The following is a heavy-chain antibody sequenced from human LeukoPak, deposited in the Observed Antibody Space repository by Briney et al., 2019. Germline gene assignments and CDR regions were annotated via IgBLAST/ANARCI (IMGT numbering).Heavy chain of an antibody. CDR3: AKALNYWYFDL. Sequence: GGSLRLSCAAAGFTFSSYDMSWVRQAPGKGLEWVSASGGDGGSTYADSVKGRFTISRDNSKNTLYLQMNSLRAEDTATYYCAKALNYWYFDLWGRGDLVTVSS. CDR2: SGGDGGST. J-gene: IGHJ2*01. CDR1: GFTFSSYD. V-gene: IGHV3-23*01.